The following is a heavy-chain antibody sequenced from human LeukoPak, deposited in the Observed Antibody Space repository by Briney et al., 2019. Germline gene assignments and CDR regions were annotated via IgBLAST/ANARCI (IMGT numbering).Heavy chain of an antibody. CDR3: AKSRVRGVYYFDY. Sequence: GGSLRLSCAASGFTFSSYEMKWVRQAPGKGLEWAAIISYDGSNEDYADSVKGRFTISRDNSKNTLYLQMNSLRAEDSAVYYCAKSRVRGVYYFDYWGQGTLVTVSS. J-gene: IGHJ4*02. CDR2: ISYDGSNE. CDR1: GFTFSSYE. V-gene: IGHV3-30*18. D-gene: IGHD3-10*02.